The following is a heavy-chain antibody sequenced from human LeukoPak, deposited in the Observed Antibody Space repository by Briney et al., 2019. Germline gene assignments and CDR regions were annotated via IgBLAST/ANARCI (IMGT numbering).Heavy chain of an antibody. CDR2: IYYSGST. Sequence: SETLSLTCTVSGGSISSYYWSWIRQPPGKGLEWIGYIYYSGSTNYNPSLKSRVTISVDTSKNQFSLKLSSVTAADTAVYYCARRIAAARKNYYYGMDVWGQGTTVTVSS. CDR1: GGSISSYY. CDR3: ARRIAAARKNYYYGMDV. D-gene: IGHD6-13*01. V-gene: IGHV4-59*08. J-gene: IGHJ6*02.